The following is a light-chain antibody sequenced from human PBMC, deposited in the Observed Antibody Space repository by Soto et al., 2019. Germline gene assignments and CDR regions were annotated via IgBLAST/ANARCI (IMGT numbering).Light chain of an antibody. V-gene: IGLV2-11*01. CDR2: DVT. CDR3: CSYAGNSWV. Sequence: SALTQARSVSGSPRQSVTISCIGTSSDVGGYNYISWYQQHSGKPPKVMIFDVTKRPSGVPDRFSGSKSGNTASLTISGLQAEDEADYYCCSYAGNSWVFGIGTKVTVL. J-gene: IGLJ1*01. CDR1: SSDVGGYNY.